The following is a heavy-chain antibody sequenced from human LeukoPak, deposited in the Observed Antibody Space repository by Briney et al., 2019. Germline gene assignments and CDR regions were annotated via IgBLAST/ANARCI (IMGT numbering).Heavy chain of an antibody. V-gene: IGHV3-33*08. CDR3: ARAPGYSSGWALSDY. CDR2: IWYNGNNE. CDR1: GGSISNTN. Sequence: TLSLTCGVSGGSISNTNWWTWVRQPPGKGLEWVAFIWYNGNNEYYAESVKGRFTISRDNSKNTLYLQMNSLRAEDTAVYYCARAPGYSSGWALSDYWGQGTLVSVSS. J-gene: IGHJ4*02. D-gene: IGHD6-19*01.